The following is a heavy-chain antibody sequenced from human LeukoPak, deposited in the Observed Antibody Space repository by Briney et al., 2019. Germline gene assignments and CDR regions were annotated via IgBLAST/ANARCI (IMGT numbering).Heavy chain of an antibody. CDR2: IYYSGST. Sequence: SETLSLTCTVSGGSISSYYWSWIRQPPGKGLEWIGYIYYSGSTNYNPSLKSRVTISVDTSKNQFSLKLSSVTAADTAVYYCASFIPYDFWSAERGYFDYWGQGTLVTVSS. D-gene: IGHD3-3*01. J-gene: IGHJ4*02. V-gene: IGHV4-59*01. CDR1: GGSISSYY. CDR3: ASFIPYDFWSAERGYFDY.